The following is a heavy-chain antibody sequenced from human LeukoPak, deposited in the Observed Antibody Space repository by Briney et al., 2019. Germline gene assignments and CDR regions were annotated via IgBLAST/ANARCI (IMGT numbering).Heavy chain of an antibody. D-gene: IGHD1-26*01. J-gene: IGHJ4*02. Sequence: GGSLRLSCAASGSTFSTYWMSCVRQAPGKGLEWVAIINQDGSEKNYVDSVKGRFTISRDNAQNSLYLQMNSLRGEDTAVYYCVRDRVVGATQFDFWGQGTLVTVSS. CDR1: GSTFSTYW. V-gene: IGHV3-7*01. CDR3: VRDRVVGATQFDF. CDR2: INQDGSEK.